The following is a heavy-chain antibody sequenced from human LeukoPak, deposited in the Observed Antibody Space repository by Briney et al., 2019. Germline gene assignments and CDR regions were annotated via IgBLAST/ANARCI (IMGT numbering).Heavy chain of an antibody. CDR1: GFTFHQYA. CDR2: ISWNSGSI. CDR3: AKDKAPLYSGYDWDLDF. D-gene: IGHD5-12*01. V-gene: IGHV3-9*01. Sequence: PGRSLRLSCAASGFTFHQYAIHWVRQVPGKGLEWVSGISWNSGSIGYADSVRGRFTSSRDNAKNSVYLQMSSLRAEDTALYYCAKDKAPLYSGYDWDLDFWGQGTLVIVSS. J-gene: IGHJ4*02.